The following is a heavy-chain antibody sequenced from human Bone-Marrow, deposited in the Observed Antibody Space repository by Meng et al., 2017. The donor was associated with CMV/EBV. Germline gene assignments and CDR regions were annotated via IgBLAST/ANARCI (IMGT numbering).Heavy chain of an antibody. CDR2: ISSNNTI. CDR3: ASFSH. D-gene: IGHD2/OR15-2a*01. V-gene: IGHV3-69-1*02. Sequence: GESLKISCAASGFTFSDYCMNWVRQAPGQGLEWVSSISSNNTIYYADSLKGRFTISRDNAKNSLYLQMNSLRAEDTAVYYCASFSHWGQGTTVTVSS. J-gene: IGHJ6*02. CDR1: GFTFSDYC.